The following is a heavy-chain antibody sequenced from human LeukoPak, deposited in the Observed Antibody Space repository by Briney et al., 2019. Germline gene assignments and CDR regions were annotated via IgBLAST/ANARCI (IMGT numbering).Heavy chain of an antibody. Sequence: GGSLRLSCAASGFTFSTYAMSWVRQVPGKGLEWVSYISSSSSTIYYADSVRGRFTISRDNAKNTLYLQMNSLRAEDTAMYYCARVGRDYSSSSPPDYWGQGTLVTVSS. CDR1: GFTFSTYA. V-gene: IGHV3-48*04. J-gene: IGHJ4*02. CDR2: ISSSSSTI. CDR3: ARVGRDYSSSSPPDY. D-gene: IGHD6-6*01.